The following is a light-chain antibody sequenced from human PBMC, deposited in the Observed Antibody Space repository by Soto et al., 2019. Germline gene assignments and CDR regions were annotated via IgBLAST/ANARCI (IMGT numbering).Light chain of an antibody. J-gene: IGKJ1*01. CDR1: QSVSSN. CDR2: GAS. CDR3: QQYNNWPPGT. V-gene: IGKV3-15*01. Sequence: EIVMTQSPATLSVSPGERATLSCRASQSVSSNLAWYQQKPGQAPRLLIYGASTRATGIPAMFSRSGSGTEFTLTISSLHSEDFAVDYCQQYNNWPPGTFGQGTNVEIK.